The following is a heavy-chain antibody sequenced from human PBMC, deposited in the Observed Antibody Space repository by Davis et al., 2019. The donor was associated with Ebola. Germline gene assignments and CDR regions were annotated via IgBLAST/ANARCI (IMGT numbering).Heavy chain of an antibody. J-gene: IGHJ6*02. D-gene: IGHD2-8*02. CDR1: GATLSSNA. Sequence: PGGSLRLSCAAPGATLSSNAMSWVRQAPGKGLEWVAGLGSNSVTHYTDSVKGRFTISRDDSKNTLYLQMDSLRADDTAVDYCAKDLFWWTASDAWGQGTTVTVSS. CDR3: AKDLFWWTASDA. V-gene: IGHV3-23*01. CDR2: LGSNSVT.